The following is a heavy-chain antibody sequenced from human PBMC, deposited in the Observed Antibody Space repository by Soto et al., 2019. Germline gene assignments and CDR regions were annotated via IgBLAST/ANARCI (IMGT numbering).Heavy chain of an antibody. CDR2: VSYDGIDE. CDR1: GFTFTSFG. V-gene: IGHV3-30*03. D-gene: IGHD1-26*01. Sequence: GGSLRLSCAASGFTFTSFGIHWVRQAPGKGLEWVAVVSYDGIDENYADSVKGRFSISRDNSKNTVYLQMNSLRGEDTAVYYCATIVTATTVDYWGQGTLVTVSS. J-gene: IGHJ4*02. CDR3: ATIVTATTVDY.